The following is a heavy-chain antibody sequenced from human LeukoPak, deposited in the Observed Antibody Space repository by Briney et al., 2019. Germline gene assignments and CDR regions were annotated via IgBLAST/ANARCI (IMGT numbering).Heavy chain of an antibody. J-gene: IGHJ4*02. CDR2: IYYSGST. CDR1: GGSISSGDSY. D-gene: IGHD3-10*01. V-gene: IGHV4-30-4*01. Sequence: SESLSLTCTVSGGSISSGDSYWGWIRQPPGTGLEWIGYIYYSGSTYYNPSLKSRVTISVDTSKNQFSLKLSSVTAADTAVYYCASCPVYGSGSYSFDYWGQGTLVTVS. CDR3: ASCPVYGSGSYSFDY.